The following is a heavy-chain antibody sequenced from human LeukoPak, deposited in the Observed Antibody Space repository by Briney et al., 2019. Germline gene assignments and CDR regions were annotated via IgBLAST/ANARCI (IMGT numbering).Heavy chain of an antibody. Sequence: GGSLRLSCAASRFTFSNYGVNWVRQAPGKGLEWVSYINSRSSTIYYADSVRGRFTISRDNAKNSLYLQMNSLKAEDTAIYYCAKYGPQDSGSSHFDYWGQGALVTVSS. J-gene: IGHJ4*02. D-gene: IGHD1-26*01. CDR2: INSRSSTI. CDR1: RFTFSNYG. CDR3: AKYGPQDSGSSHFDY. V-gene: IGHV3-48*01.